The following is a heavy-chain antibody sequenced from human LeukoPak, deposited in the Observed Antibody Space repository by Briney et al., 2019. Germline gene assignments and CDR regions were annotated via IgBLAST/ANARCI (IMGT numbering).Heavy chain of an antibody. CDR1: GFTLSNYV. CDR2: ISYDGSNK. V-gene: IGHV3-30*18. J-gene: IGHJ4*02. CDR3: AKDRSSSAGLYFDY. Sequence: GGSLRLSCAASGFTLSNYVMHWVRQAPGKGLEGVADISYDGSNKYCADSVKGRFTISRDNSKNTLYLQMNSLRGEDTAVYYCAKDRSSSAGLYFDYWGQGTLVTVSS. D-gene: IGHD6-6*01.